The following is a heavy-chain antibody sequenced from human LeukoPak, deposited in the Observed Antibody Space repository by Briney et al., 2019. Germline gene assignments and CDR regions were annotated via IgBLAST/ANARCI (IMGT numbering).Heavy chain of an antibody. J-gene: IGHJ6*03. V-gene: IGHV3-48*03. CDR3: ARTYSSGWYYYYYMDV. CDR1: GFTFSSYE. CDR2: ISSSGSTI. Sequence: GGSLRLSCAASGFTFSSYEMNWVRQAPGKGLEWVSYISSSGSTIYYADSVKGRFTISRDNAKNSLYLQMNSLRAEDTAVYYCARTYSSGWYYYYYMDVWGKGTRVTVSS. D-gene: IGHD6-19*01.